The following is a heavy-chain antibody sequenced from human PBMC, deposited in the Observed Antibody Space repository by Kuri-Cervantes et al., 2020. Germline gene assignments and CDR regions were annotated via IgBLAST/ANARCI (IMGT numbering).Heavy chain of an antibody. CDR3: ARGASSGGTY. J-gene: IGHJ4*02. CDR2: ISSSGSSI. V-gene: IGHV3-48*04. D-gene: IGHD2-15*01. Sequence: GGSLRLSCAASGFTFSSYAMSWVRQAPGKGLEWVSYISSSGSSIYADSVKDRFTISRDNAKHSLYLQMNSLRVDDTAVYYCARGASSGGTYWGQGTLVTVSS. CDR1: GFTFSSYA.